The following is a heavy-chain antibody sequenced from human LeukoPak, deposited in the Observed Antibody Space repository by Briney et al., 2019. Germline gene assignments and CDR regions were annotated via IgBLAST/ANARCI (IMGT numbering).Heavy chain of an antibody. CDR1: GYTFTTYG. D-gene: IGHD2-2*02. V-gene: IGHV1-18*01. CDR3: ARGRYCSSTSCYKVYYYYMDV. CDR2: ISAYNGNT. J-gene: IGHJ6*03. Sequence: ASVKVSCKASGYTFTTYGISWARQAPGQGLEWMGWISAYNGNTNYAQKLQDRVTMTTDTSTSTAYMELRRLTSDDTAVYYCARGRYCSSTSCYKVYYYYMDVWGKGTTVTVSS.